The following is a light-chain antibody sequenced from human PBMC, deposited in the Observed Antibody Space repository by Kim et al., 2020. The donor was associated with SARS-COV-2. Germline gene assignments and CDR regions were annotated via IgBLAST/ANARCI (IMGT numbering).Light chain of an antibody. CDR1: KLGDKY. Sequence: SYELTQPPSVSVSPGQTASITCSGDKLGDKYACWYQQKPGQSPVLVIYQYSKRPSGIPERFSGSNSGNTATLTISGTQAMDEADYYCQAWDRSTYVFGTGTKVTVL. V-gene: IGLV3-1*01. CDR2: QYS. J-gene: IGLJ1*01. CDR3: QAWDRSTYV.